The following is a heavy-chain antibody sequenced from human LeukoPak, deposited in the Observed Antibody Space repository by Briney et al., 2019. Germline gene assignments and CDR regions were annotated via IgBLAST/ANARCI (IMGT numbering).Heavy chain of an antibody. V-gene: IGHV4-59*01. D-gene: IGHD4-23*01. CDR1: GASISSFY. Sequence: PSETLSLTCAVSGASISSFYWSWIRQPPGKGLEWIGYIHYSGSTKYNPSLKSRVTISVVTSKNQFSLKLSSVTAADTAVYFCARVFYGGSSQYFDYWGQGTPVTVSS. CDR3: ARVFYGGSSQYFDY. J-gene: IGHJ4*02. CDR2: IHYSGST.